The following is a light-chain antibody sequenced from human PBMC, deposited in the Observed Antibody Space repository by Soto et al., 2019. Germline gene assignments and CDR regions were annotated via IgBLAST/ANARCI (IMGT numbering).Light chain of an antibody. V-gene: IGLV1-51*01. CDR1: SSNIGNNY. J-gene: IGLJ1*01. CDR2: DNN. CDR3: GTWDSSLSAGYV. Sequence: QSVLTQPPSASGTPGQRVTISCSGSSSNIGNNYVSWYQQLPGTAPKLLIYDNNKRPSGIPDRFSGSKSGTSATLGITGLQTGDEADYYCGTWDSSLSAGYVFGTGTKV.